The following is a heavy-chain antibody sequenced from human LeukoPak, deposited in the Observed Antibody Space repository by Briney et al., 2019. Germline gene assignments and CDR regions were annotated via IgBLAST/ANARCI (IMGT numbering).Heavy chain of an antibody. CDR3: AREGIAAPDPAGDY. V-gene: IGHV3-23*01. D-gene: IGHD6-13*01. J-gene: IGHJ4*02. Sequence: HPGGSLRLSCAASGFTFSNYGMSWVRQAPGKGLEWVSGIIDTGRGTFYIDSVKGRFTISRDNSKNTLYLQMNSLRAEDTAVYYCAREGIAAPDPAGDYWGQGTLVTVSS. CDR1: GFTFSNYG. CDR2: IIDTGRGT.